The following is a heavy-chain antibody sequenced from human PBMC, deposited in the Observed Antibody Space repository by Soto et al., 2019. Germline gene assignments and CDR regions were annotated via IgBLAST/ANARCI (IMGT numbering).Heavy chain of an antibody. V-gene: IGHV3-30-3*01. CDR1: GFTFSASA. D-gene: IGHD3-16*02. CDR2: VSDDGITT. J-gene: IGHJ4*01. CDR3: AKRLSYYFDS. Sequence: GGSLGLSCAASGFTFSASAMHWVRQAPGKGLEWVAIVSDDGITTTYADSVKGRFTISRDNSKNTLYLQMSGLRADDTAVYYCAKRLSYYFDSWGHGTLVTGSS.